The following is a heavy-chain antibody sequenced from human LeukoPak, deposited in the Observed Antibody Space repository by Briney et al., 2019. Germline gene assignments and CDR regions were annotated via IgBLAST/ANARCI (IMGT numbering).Heavy chain of an antibody. J-gene: IGHJ5*02. CDR1: GGSISSYY. CDR3: AGAKKNSFDP. D-gene: IGHD1-7*01. Sequence: SETLSLTCTVSGGSISSYYWSWIRQPPGQGLEWIGYIYYSGSTTYNPSLKSRVTISVDTTTNQFSLKLRSVTAADTAVDYCAGAKKNSFDPWGQGTLVTVSS. CDR2: IYYSGST. V-gene: IGHV4-59*01.